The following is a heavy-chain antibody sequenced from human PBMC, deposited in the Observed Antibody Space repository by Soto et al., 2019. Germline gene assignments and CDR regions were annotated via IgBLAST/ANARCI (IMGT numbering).Heavy chain of an antibody. V-gene: IGHV3-9*01. CDR1: GFSFDDYA. D-gene: IGHD2-8*02. CDR2: ISGNSGTI. CDR3: AKSTGGTGNGMGV. J-gene: IGHJ6*02. Sequence: EVQVVESGGGLVQPGRSLRLSCAASGFSFDDYAMHWVRQAPGKGLEWVSGISGNSGTIGYAESVKGRFTISRDNAKNCLYLQMNSLRAEDTALYYCAKSTGGTGNGMGVWGQGTTVTVSS.